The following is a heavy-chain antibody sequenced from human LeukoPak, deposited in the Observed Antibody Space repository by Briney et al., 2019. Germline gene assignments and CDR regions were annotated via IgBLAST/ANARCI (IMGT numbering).Heavy chain of an antibody. V-gene: IGHV1-8*01. Sequence: ASVKVSCKASGYTYTSYDINWVREATGQGLEWMGWMNPNSGNTGYAQKFQGRVTMTRNTSISTAYMELSSLRSEDTAVYYCARGQLGGYCSGGSCPTGFDYWGQGTLVTVSS. CDR3: ARGQLGGYCSGGSCPTGFDY. D-gene: IGHD2-15*01. CDR2: MNPNSGNT. J-gene: IGHJ4*02. CDR1: GYTYTSYD.